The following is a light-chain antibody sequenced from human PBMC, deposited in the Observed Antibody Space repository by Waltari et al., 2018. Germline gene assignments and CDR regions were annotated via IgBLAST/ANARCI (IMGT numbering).Light chain of an antibody. Sequence: DIQMTQSPSTLSASVGDRVTITCRASQRISSWLAWYQQKPGKAPKLLIYKASSLESGVPSRFSGSGSGTEFTLTISSLQPDEFATYYCQQYNSYSRTFGQGTKLEIK. CDR3: QQYNSYSRT. CDR1: QRISSW. V-gene: IGKV1-5*03. J-gene: IGKJ2*01. CDR2: KAS.